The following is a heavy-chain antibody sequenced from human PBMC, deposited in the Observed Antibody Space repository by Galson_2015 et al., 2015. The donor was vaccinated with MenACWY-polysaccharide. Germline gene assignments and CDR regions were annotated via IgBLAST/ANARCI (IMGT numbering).Heavy chain of an antibody. CDR1: GFSFSSYG. D-gene: IGHD3-10*01. J-gene: IGHJ4*02. CDR2: ISNDGSNK. V-gene: IGHV3-30*18. Sequence: LRLSCAAPGFSFSSYGMHWVRQVPGKGLEWVAVISNDGSNKYYADSVKGRFTISRDNSNNTLYLQMNSLRAEDTAVYYCAKAAPGVNYYGSGHDYWGQGTLVTVSS. CDR3: AKAAPGVNYYGSGHDY.